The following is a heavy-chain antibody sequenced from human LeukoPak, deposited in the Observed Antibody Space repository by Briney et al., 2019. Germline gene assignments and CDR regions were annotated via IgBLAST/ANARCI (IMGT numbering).Heavy chain of an antibody. CDR3: ARVAGATADDY. D-gene: IGHD1-26*01. CDR1: GFIFSDYY. CDR2: ISTSGSTV. J-gene: IGHJ4*02. V-gene: IGHV3-11*01. Sequence: PGGSLRLSCAASGFIFSDYYMSWIRQAPGKGLEWVSYISTSGSTVDYADSVKGRFTISRDNAKNSLYLQMNSLRAEDTAVYYCARVAGATADDYWGQGTLVTVSS.